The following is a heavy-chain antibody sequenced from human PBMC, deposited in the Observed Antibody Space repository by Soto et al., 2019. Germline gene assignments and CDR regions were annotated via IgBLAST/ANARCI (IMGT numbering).Heavy chain of an antibody. J-gene: IGHJ1*01. CDR3: ARDGSTAARPRCFQH. D-gene: IGHD6-6*01. CDR2: INPNSGGT. V-gene: IGHV1-2*02. Sequence: ASVKVSCKASGYTFTGYYMHWVRQAPGQGLEWMGWINPNSGGTNYAQKFQGRVTMTRDTSISTAYMELSRLRSDDTAVYYCARDGSTAARPRCFQHWGQGTLVTVSS. CDR1: GYTFTGYY.